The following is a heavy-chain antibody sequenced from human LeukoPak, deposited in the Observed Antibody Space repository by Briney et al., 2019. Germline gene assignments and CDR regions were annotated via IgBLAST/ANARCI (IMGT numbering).Heavy chain of an antibody. J-gene: IGHJ6*02. V-gene: IGHV3-30*18. Sequence: GGSLRLSCAASGFTFSSYGMHWVRQAPGKGLEWVAVISYDGSNKYYADSVKGRFTISRDNSKNTLYLQMNSLRAEDTAVYYCAKEGRVVAATHPYYYYYYGMDVWGQGTTVTVSS. D-gene: IGHD2-15*01. CDR1: GFTFSSYG. CDR3: AKEGRVVAATHPYYYYYYGMDV. CDR2: ISYDGSNK.